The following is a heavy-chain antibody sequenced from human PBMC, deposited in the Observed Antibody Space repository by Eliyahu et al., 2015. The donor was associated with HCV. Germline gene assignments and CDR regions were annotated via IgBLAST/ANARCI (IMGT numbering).Heavy chain of an antibody. CDR1: GFTFSSYG. V-gene: IGHV3-30*18. J-gene: IGHJ4*02. CDR3: AKGSEGSY. CDR2: ISYDGSNK. D-gene: IGHD3-3*01. Sequence: QVQLVESGGGVVQPGRSLRLSCAASGFTFSSYGMHWVRQAPGKGLEWVAVISYDGSNKYYADSVKGRFTISRDNSKNTLYLQMNSLRAEDTAVYYCAKGSEGSYWGQGTLVTVSS.